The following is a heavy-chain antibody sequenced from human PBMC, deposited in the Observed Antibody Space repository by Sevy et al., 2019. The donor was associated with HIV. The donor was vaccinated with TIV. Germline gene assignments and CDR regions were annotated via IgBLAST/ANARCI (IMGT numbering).Heavy chain of an antibody. D-gene: IGHD2-21*02. CDR1: GFTFSIYA. V-gene: IGHV3-23*01. J-gene: IGHJ3*02. CDR2: EAGGGGST. Sequence: GGSLRLSCAASGFTFSIYAMNWVRQAPGKGLEWVSGEAGGGGSTYHADSVKGRFTISRDDSKSTLYLQMNRLRAEDTAVYYCAKDPGDAVAFDIWGEGTMVSVSS. CDR3: AKDPGDAVAFDI.